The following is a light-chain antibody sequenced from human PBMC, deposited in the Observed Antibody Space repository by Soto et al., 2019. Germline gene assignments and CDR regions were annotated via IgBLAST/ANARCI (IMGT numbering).Light chain of an antibody. CDR1: QGISSF. V-gene: IGKV1-9*01. CDR3: QQLDSYPIT. Sequence: DIQLTQSPSFLSASVGDRVTITCRASQGISSFLAWYQEKPGEAPKLLIYDASTLQSGVPSRFSGSGSGTEFTLTTSSLQPEDFATYYWQQLDSYPITFGQGTRLEIK. CDR2: DAS. J-gene: IGKJ5*01.